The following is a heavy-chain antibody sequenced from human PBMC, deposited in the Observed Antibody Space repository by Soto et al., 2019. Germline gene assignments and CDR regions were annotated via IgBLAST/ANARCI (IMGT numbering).Heavy chain of an antibody. CDR1: GGTFSSYA. Sequence: SVKVSCKASGGTFSSYAISWVRQAPGQGLEWMGGIIPIFGTANYAQKFQGRVTITADESTSTAYMELSSLRSEDTAVYYCAKQYQLLPEDDYYYYYYGMDVWGQGTTVTV. D-gene: IGHD2-2*01. V-gene: IGHV1-69*13. J-gene: IGHJ6*02. CDR3: AKQYQLLPEDDYYYYYYGMDV. CDR2: IIPIFGTA.